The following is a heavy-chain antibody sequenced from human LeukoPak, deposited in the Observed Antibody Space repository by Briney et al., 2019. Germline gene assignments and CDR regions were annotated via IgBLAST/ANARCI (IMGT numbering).Heavy chain of an antibody. V-gene: IGHV3-23*01. CDR3: AKDPQYYDILTGYPAFDY. CDR2: ISGSSGST. CDR1: GFTFSSYA. D-gene: IGHD3-9*01. J-gene: IGHJ4*02. Sequence: GGSLRLSCAASGFTFSSYAMSWVRQAPGKGLEWVSAISGSSGSTYYADSVKGRFTISRDNSKNTLYLQMNSLRAEDTAVYYCAKDPQYYDILTGYPAFDYWGQGTLVTVSS.